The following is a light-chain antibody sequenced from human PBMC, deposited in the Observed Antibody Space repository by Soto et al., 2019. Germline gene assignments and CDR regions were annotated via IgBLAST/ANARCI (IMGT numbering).Light chain of an antibody. CDR1: SSNIGAGYD. CDR3: QSYDSSLSGVV. Sequence: QSVLTQPPSVSGAPGQRVTISCTGCSSNIGAGYDVHWYQQLPGTGPKLLIYGNSNRPSGVPDRLSGSKSGTSASPAITGLQTEDEADYYCQSYDSSLSGVVFGGGTQLTVL. V-gene: IGLV1-40*01. J-gene: IGLJ7*01. CDR2: GNS.